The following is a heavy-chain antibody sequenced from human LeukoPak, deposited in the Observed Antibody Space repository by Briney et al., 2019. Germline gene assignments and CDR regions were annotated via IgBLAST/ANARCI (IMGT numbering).Heavy chain of an antibody. CDR1: GGSFSGYY. D-gene: IGHD6-6*01. J-gene: IGHJ4*02. CDR2: IYYSGST. CDR3: VSYFSSGLYFDY. Sequence: SETLSLTCAVYGGSFSGYYWGWIRQPPGKALEWIGSIYYSGSTLHTPSLKSRVTISVDMSKNQFSLKLSSVTAADTAVYYCVSYFSSGLYFDYWGQGTLVTVSS. V-gene: IGHV4-34*01.